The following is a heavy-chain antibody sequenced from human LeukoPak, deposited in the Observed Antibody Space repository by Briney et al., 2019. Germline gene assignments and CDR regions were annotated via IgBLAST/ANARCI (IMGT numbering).Heavy chain of an antibody. CDR1: GYTFTSYG. J-gene: IGHJ6*02. CDR2: ISAYNGNT. D-gene: IGHD2-2*01. Sequence: GASVKVSCKASGYTFTSYGISWVRQAPGQGLEWMGWISAYNGNTNYAQKLQGRVTMTTDTSTSTAYMGLRSLRSDDTAVYYCARDIPSSTSNSYYYYGMDVWGQGTTVTVSS. V-gene: IGHV1-18*01. CDR3: ARDIPSSTSNSYYYYGMDV.